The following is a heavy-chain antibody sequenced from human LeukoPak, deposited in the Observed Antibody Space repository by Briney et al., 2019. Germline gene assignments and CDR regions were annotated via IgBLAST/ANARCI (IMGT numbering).Heavy chain of an antibody. J-gene: IGHJ4*02. V-gene: IGHV1-69*13. CDR2: IIPIFGTA. Sequence: GASVNVSCKASGYTFTGYYMHWVRQAPGQGLEWMGGIIPIFGTANYAQKFQGRVTITADESTSTAYMELSSLRSEDTAVYYCARGRIFGVVTSLDYWGQGTLVTVSS. D-gene: IGHD3-3*01. CDR1: GYTFTGYY. CDR3: ARGRIFGVVTSLDY.